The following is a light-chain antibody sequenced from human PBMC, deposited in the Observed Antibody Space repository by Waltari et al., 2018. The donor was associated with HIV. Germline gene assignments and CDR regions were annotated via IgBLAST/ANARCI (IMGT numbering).Light chain of an antibody. CDR2: WAS. CDR1: QTVLYSSDNRDY. Sequence: DIVLTQSPDSMAVSLGERATVNGTSSQTVLYSSDNRDYLAWYQVRPGQPPQLLIYWASTRQSGVPDRFSGSGSGTHFTLTISGLQAEDVAIYYCQQYYTTPQSFGQGTRLEI. V-gene: IGKV4-1*01. CDR3: QQYYTTPQS. J-gene: IGKJ2*03.